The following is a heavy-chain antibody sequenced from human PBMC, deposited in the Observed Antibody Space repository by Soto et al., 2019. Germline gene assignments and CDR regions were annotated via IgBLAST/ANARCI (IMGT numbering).Heavy chain of an antibody. CDR3: ARRYSSAFDI. D-gene: IGHD6-13*01. CDR1: GDSVSSNSAA. J-gene: IGHJ3*02. V-gene: IGHV6-1*01. CDR2: TYYRSKWYN. Sequence: PSQTLSFTCAISGDSVSSNSAACNWIRQSPSRGLEWLGRTYYRSKWYNDYAVSVKSRITINPDTSKNQFSLKLSSVTAADTAVYYCARRYSSAFDIWGQGTMVTVSS.